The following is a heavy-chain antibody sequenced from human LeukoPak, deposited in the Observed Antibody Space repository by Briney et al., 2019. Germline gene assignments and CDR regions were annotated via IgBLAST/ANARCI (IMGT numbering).Heavy chain of an antibody. CDR3: VGGSGY. V-gene: IGHV3-7*01. Sequence: PGGSLRFSCVASGFTFSSYWMNRVRQAPGKGLEWVANIKQDGSEKYYVDSVKGRFTISRDNAKNSLYLQMNSLRAEDTAIYYCVGGSGYWGQGTLVTVSS. J-gene: IGHJ4*02. CDR2: IKQDGSEK. D-gene: IGHD5-12*01. CDR1: GFTFSSYW.